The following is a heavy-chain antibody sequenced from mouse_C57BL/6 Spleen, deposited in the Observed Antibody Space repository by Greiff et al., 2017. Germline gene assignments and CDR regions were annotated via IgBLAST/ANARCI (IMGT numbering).Heavy chain of an antibody. V-gene: IGHV1-82*01. CDR2: IYPGDGDT. CDR3: ARWLQDFDY. Sequence: VQLQQSGPELVKPGASVKISCKASGYAFSSSWMNWVKQRPGKGLEWIGRIYPGDGDTNYNGKFKGKATLTADKSSSTAYMQLSSLTSEDSAVYFCARWLQDFDYWGQGTTLTVSS. D-gene: IGHD2-2*01. CDR1: GYAFSSSW. J-gene: IGHJ2*01.